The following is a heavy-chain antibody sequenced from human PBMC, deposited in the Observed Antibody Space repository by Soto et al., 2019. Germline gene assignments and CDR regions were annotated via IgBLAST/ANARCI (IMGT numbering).Heavy chain of an antibody. CDR1: GFTFSNAW. CDR2: IKSKTDGGTT. D-gene: IGHD2-15*01. V-gene: IGHV3-15*01. J-gene: IGHJ4*02. CDR3: TTPLGYCSGGSCFDFDY. Sequence: PGGSLRLSCAASGFTFSNAWVSWVLQAPGKGPEWVGRIKSKTDGGTTDYAAPVKGRFTISRDDSKNTLYLQMNSLKTEDTAVYYCTTPLGYCSGGSCFDFDYWGQGTLVTVSS.